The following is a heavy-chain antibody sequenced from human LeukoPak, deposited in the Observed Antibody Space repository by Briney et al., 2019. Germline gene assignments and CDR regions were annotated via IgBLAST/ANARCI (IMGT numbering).Heavy chain of an antibody. V-gene: IGHV3-21*01. CDR2: LSTDTTYM. D-gene: IGHD2-15*01. J-gene: IGHJ3*02. CDR3: ATSLLGATFGT. Sequence: GGSLRLSCSASGFTFSSYSMSWVRQAPGKGLEWVSSLSTDTTYMSYADSVKGRFSISRDNAKQSLYLQMNSLRAEDTAVYYCATSLLGATFGTRGQGTMVTVSS. CDR1: GFTFSSYS.